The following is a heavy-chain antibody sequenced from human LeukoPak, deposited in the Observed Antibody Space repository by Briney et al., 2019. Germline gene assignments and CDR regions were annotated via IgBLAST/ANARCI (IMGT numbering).Heavy chain of an antibody. Sequence: ASVKVSCKVSGYTLTELSMHWVRQAPGKGLEWMGGFDPEDGETIYAQKFQGRVTMAEDTSTDTAYMELSSLRSEDTAVYYCATDGTYYYGSGHYDYWGQGTLVTVSS. CDR3: ATDGTYYYGSGHYDY. CDR1: GYTLTELS. CDR2: FDPEDGET. V-gene: IGHV1-24*01. D-gene: IGHD3-10*01. J-gene: IGHJ4*02.